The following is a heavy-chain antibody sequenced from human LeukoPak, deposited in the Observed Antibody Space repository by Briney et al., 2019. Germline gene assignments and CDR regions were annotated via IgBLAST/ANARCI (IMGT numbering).Heavy chain of an antibody. CDR3: AKVAITMIVVVITPLYYFDY. D-gene: IGHD3-22*01. CDR1: GFTFSGYG. CDR2: ISGSGGST. J-gene: IGHJ4*02. V-gene: IGHV3-23*01. Sequence: GGSLRLSCAASGFTFSGYGMSWVRQAPGKGLEWVSAISGSGGSTYYADSVKGRFTISRDNSKNTLYLQMNSLRAEDTAVYYCAKVAITMIVVVITPLYYFDYWGQGTLVTVSS.